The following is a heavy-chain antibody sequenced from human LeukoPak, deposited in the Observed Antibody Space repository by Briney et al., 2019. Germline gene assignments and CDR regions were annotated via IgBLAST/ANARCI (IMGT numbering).Heavy chain of an antibody. CDR3: ARRRYSSGPNYYHYMDV. D-gene: IGHD6-19*01. J-gene: IGHJ6*03. CDR2: MNPVSGKT. Sequence: ASVKVSCKASGYTLSSYDFNWVRQATGQGLEWMGWMNPVSGKTAYAQKFQGRVTMTRNTSISTAYLELSSLRSEDTAVYYCARRRYSSGPNYYHYMDVWGKGTTVTVSS. V-gene: IGHV1-8*02. CDR1: GYTLSSYD.